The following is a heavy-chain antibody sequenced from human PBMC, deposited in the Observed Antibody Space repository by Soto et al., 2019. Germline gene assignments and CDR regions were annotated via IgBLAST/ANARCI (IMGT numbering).Heavy chain of an antibody. CDR1: GGTFSTFC. D-gene: IGHD2-21*02. V-gene: IGHV1-69*06. CDR3: ARVNGGNFEGWFDY. Sequence: SVKVSCKASGGTFSTFCVSWVRQAPGQGLEWMGGFIPMFDTAHYPPKFQGRLTITADKSTGTVYVELASLTSQDTAVYYCARVNGGNFEGWFDYWGQGTPVTVSS. J-gene: IGHJ4*02. CDR2: FIPMFDTA.